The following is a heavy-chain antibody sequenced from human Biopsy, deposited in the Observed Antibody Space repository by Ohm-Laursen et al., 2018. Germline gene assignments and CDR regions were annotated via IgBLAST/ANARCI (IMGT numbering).Heavy chain of an antibody. CDR2: ISPKSGGT. J-gene: IGHJ4*02. Sequence: SVKVSCKASGFSFTGYYIHWVRQAPGQGLEWMGWISPKSGGTNYAQKFQGNITMTKNTSMSTAYMEMSRLRSDDTAMYYCALQSVAQMKNFDYWGQGTLVTVSS. CDR3: ALQSVAQMKNFDY. CDR1: GFSFTGYY. V-gene: IGHV1-2*02. D-gene: IGHD6-19*01.